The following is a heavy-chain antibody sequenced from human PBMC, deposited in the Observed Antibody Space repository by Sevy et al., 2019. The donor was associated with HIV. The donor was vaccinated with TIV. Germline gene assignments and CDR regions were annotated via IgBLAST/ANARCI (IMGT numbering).Heavy chain of an antibody. CDR3: ARSCSGGSCYSDY. V-gene: IGHV1-69*06. D-gene: IGHD2-15*01. J-gene: IGHJ4*02. Sequence: ASVKVSCKASGGTFSSYAISWVRQAPGQGLEWMGGIIPIFGTANYTQKFQGRVTITADKSTSTAYMELSSLRSEDTAVYYCARSCSGGSCYSDYWGQGTLVTVSS. CDR1: GGTFSSYA. CDR2: IIPIFGTA.